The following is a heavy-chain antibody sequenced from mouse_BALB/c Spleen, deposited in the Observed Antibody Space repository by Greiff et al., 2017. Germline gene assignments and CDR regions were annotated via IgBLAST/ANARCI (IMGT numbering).Heavy chain of an antibody. CDR1: GFSLSRYS. D-gene: IGHD2-14*01. CDR3: LAYYRYDEAWFAY. V-gene: IGHV2-6-4*01. J-gene: IGHJ3*01. Sequence: QVQLKESGPGLVAPSQSLSITCTVSGFSLSRYSVHWVRQPPGKGLEWLGMIWGGGSTDYNSALKSRLSISKDNSKSQVFLKMNSLQTDDTAMYYCLAYYRYDEAWFAYWGQGTLVTVSA. CDR2: IWGGGST.